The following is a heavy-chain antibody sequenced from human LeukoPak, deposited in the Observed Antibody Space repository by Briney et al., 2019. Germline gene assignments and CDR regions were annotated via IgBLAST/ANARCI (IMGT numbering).Heavy chain of an antibody. CDR2: INPRGGNT. CDR1: GYTFSSYF. Sequence: ASVKVSCKASGYTFSSYFMYWVRQAPGQGLEWMGLINPRGGNTRYAQKFQGRVTMTTDTSTSTAYMELRSLRSDDTAVYYCARERSAFDYWGQGTLVTVSS. J-gene: IGHJ4*02. V-gene: IGHV1-46*01. CDR3: ARERSAFDY.